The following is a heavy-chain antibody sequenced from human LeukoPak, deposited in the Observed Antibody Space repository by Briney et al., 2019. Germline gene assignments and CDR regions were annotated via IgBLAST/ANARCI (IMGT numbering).Heavy chain of an antibody. J-gene: IGHJ5*02. CDR2: INHSGST. V-gene: IGHV4-34*01. D-gene: IGHD3-16*01. CDR3: ARGRSIITP. CDR1: GGSFSGYY. Sequence: PSETLSLTCAVYGGSFSGYYWSWIRQPPGKGLEWIGEINHSGSTNYNPSLKRRVTISVDTSKNQFSLKLSSVTAPDTAVYYCARGRSIITPWGQGTLVTVSS.